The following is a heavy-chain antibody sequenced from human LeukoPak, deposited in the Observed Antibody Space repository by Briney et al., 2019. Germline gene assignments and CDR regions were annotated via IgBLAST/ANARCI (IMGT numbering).Heavy chain of an antibody. V-gene: IGHV4-34*01. Sequence: SETLSLTCAVYGGSFSGYYWSWIRQPPGKGLEWIGEINHSGSTNYNLSLKSRVTISVDTSKNQFSLKLSSVTAADTAVYYCARATGYSYGYGLDYWGQGTLVTVSS. CDR1: GGSFSGYY. CDR2: INHSGST. D-gene: IGHD5-18*01. CDR3: ARATGYSYGYGLDY. J-gene: IGHJ4*02.